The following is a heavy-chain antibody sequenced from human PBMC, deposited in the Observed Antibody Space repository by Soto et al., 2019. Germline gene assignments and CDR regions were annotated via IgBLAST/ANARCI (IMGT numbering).Heavy chain of an antibody. CDR3: ASYDESRGPLCY. V-gene: IGHV1-69*01. CDR2: IIPIFGTA. CDR1: GGTFRSYA. Sequence: QVQLVQSGAEVKKPGSSVKVSCKASGGTFRSYAISWVRQAPGQGLEWLGVIIPIFGTANYAQKFQGRVTINADESTSTAYMELSSLRSEDTSVYYCASYDESRGPLCYWGQGTLVTVSS. D-gene: IGHD3-22*01. J-gene: IGHJ4*02.